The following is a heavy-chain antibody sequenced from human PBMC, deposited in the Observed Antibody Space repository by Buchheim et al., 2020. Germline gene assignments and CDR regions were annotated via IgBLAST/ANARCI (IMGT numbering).Heavy chain of an antibody. CDR3: ARGPHPITVIVVVTYFDY. CDR2: INHSGST. CDR1: GGSSSGYY. V-gene: IGHV4-34*01. J-gene: IGHJ4*02. Sequence: QVQLQQWGAGLLKPSETLSLTCAVYGGSSSGYYWSWIRQPPGKGLEWIGDINHSGSTKYNSSLKSRVTISVDTSKNQFSLMLSSVTAADTAVYYCARGPHPITVIVVVTYFDYWGQGTL. D-gene: IGHD3-22*01.